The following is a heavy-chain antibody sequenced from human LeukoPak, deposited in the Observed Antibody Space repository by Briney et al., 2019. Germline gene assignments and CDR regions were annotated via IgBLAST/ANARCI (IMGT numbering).Heavy chain of an antibody. CDR2: IIPIFGTA. CDR3: ARYSGYDFLPPYFDY. J-gene: IGHJ4*02. Sequence: RASVKVSCKASGGTFSSYAISWVRQAPGQGLEWMGGIIPIFGTANYAQKFQGRVTITTDESTSTAYMELSSLRSEDTAVYYCARYSGYDFLPPYFDYWGQGTLVTVSS. CDR1: GGTFSSYA. V-gene: IGHV1-69*05. D-gene: IGHD5-12*01.